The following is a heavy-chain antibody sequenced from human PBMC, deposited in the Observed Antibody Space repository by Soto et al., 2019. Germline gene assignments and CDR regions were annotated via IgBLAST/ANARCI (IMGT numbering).Heavy chain of an antibody. CDR2: INAANGDT. J-gene: IGHJ5*01. V-gene: IGHV1-3*01. CDR3: VRRHVSATGIDWFDP. Sequence: GASVKVSCKASGYTFTSYGIHWVRQAPGQRLEWMGWINAANGDTKYSPKFQGRVTITRDTSASTAYMELSSLRSEDTAVYYCVRRHVSATGIDWFDPWGPGTPVTVSS. CDR1: GYTFTSYG. D-gene: IGHD6-13*01.